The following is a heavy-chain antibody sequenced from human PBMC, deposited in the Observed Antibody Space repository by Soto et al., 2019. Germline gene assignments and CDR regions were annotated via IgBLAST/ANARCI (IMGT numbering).Heavy chain of an antibody. D-gene: IGHD3-3*01. CDR3: ARGSHVLRFLEWLGCKQFDY. CDR2: INHSGST. CDR1: GGSFSGYY. J-gene: IGHJ4*02. Sequence: KSSETLSLTCAVYGGSFSGYYWSWIRQPPGKGLEWIGEINHSGSTNYNPSLKSRVTISVDTSKNQFSLKLSSVTAADTAVYYCARGSHVLRFLEWLGCKQFDYWGQGTLVTVSS. V-gene: IGHV4-34*01.